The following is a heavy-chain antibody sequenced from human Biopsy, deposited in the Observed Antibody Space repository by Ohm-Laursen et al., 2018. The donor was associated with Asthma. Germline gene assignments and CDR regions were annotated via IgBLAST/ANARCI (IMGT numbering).Heavy chain of an antibody. D-gene: IGHD2-2*01. Sequence: SVKVSCKSLGGTFNTYVIGWVRQAPGQGLERMGGINSVFGTTNYPQKFQDRVTITADDSTSTVYMELSSLRSEDTAVYYCARKAGSCISRTCYSLDFWGQGTLVTVSS. CDR3: ARKAGSCISRTCYSLDF. V-gene: IGHV1-69*13. CDR1: GGTFNTYV. CDR2: INSVFGTT. J-gene: IGHJ4*02.